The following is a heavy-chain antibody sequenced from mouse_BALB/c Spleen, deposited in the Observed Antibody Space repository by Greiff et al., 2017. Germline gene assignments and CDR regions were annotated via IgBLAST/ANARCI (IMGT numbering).Heavy chain of an antibody. CDR1: GFSLTGYG. J-gene: IGHJ4*01. CDR3: ARGGDYDLYYAMDY. V-gene: IGHV2-6-7*01. D-gene: IGHD2-4*01. Sequence: QVQLKESGPGLVAPSQSLSITCTVSGFSLTGYGVNWVRQPPGKGLEWLGMIWGDGSTDYNSALKSRLSISKDNSKSQVFLKMNRLQTDDTARYYCARGGDYDLYYAMDYWGQGTSVTVSS. CDR2: IWGDGST.